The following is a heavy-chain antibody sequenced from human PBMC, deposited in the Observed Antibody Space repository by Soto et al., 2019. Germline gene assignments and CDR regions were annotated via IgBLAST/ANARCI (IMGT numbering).Heavy chain of an antibody. J-gene: IGHJ6*02. CDR3: AKAVTISGSFYYGMDV. Sequence: EVQLLESGGGLVQPGVSLSLSCAASGFTFSNYAMNWVRQAPGKGLEWVSGISGSGSSTYYADSVKGRFTISRDNSKNRMYLQVHSLRAEDTAAYYCAKAVTISGSFYYGMDVWGHGTTVTVSS. D-gene: IGHD3-3*01. CDR1: GFTFSNYA. V-gene: IGHV3-23*01. CDR2: ISGSGSST.